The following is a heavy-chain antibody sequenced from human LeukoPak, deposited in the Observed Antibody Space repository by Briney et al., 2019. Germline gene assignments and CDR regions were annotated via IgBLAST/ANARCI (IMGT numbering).Heavy chain of an antibody. Sequence: ASVTVSCTASGYTLTSYYMHWVRQAPGQGLEWMGIINPSGGSTSYAQKFQGRVTMTRDTSTSTVYMELSSLRSEDTAVYYCARGPPRGLAEGSHFDYWGQGTLVTVSS. D-gene: IGHD6-19*01. V-gene: IGHV1-46*01. CDR3: ARGPPRGLAEGSHFDY. CDR2: INPSGGST. CDR1: GYTLTSYY. J-gene: IGHJ4*02.